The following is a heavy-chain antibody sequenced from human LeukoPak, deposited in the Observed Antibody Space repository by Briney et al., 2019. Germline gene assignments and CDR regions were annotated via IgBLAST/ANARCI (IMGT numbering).Heavy chain of an antibody. J-gene: IGHJ4*02. V-gene: IGHV1-69*05. CDR2: IIFMFGVV. CDR1: GGTFSSYA. CDR3: ARGRNTYDFWSAQGY. D-gene: IGHD3-3*01. Sequence: ASAKVSCKASGGTFSSYAISWVRQAPGQGLEWMGGIIFMFGVVNYAQRFQGRVTITTDESTGTVYMELRSLRSEDTAVYYCARGRNTYDFWSAQGYWGQGTLVTVSS.